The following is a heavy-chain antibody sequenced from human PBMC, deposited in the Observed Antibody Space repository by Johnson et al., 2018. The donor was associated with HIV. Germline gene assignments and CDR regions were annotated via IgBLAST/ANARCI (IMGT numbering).Heavy chain of an antibody. CDR2: ISYDGSSK. CDR3: AREGIAARPGAFDI. CDR1: GFTFSDHA. V-gene: IGHV3-30-3*01. Sequence: QVQLVESGGGLVKPGGSLRLSCAASGFTFSDHAMHWVRQAPGKGLEWVAVISYDGSSKYYADSVKGRFTISRDNSKNTLYLQMNSLRAEDTALYYCAREGIAARPGAFDIWGQGTMVTVSS. D-gene: IGHD6-6*01. J-gene: IGHJ3*02.